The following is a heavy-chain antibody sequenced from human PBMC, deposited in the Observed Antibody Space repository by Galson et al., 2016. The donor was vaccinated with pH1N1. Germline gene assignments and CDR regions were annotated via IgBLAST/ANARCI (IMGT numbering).Heavy chain of an antibody. V-gene: IGHV1-18*01. CDR3: ARGRGDLSGYYYGLDV. CDR1: ADTFNRYG. J-gene: IGHJ6*02. CDR2: INTRNGYT. Sequence: SVKVSCKASADTFNRYGITWVLQAPGQGLQWMGWINTRNGYTRISQKFQGRVTMTTDTTTRTVYMDLGSLKSDDTGVYDCARGRGDLSGYYYGLDVWGQGPTGTVSS. D-gene: IGHD2/OR15-2a*01.